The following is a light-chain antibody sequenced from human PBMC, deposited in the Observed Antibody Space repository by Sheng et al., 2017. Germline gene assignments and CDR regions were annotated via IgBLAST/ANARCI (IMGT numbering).Light chain of an antibody. V-gene: IGLV3-25*02. CDR1: SLAKQY. J-gene: IGLJ3*02. CDR2: NDN. Sequence: SNELTQPPSMSVSPGQTARITCTGDSLAKQYAYWYQQKSGQAPLLVIYNDNKRPSGIPERFSASSSGTTVTLAISGVLAEDEADYYCQSADHSATSWVFGGGTKLTVL. CDR3: QSADHSATSWV.